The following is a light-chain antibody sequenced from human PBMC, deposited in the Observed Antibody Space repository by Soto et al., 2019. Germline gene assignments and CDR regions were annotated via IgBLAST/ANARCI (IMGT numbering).Light chain of an antibody. V-gene: IGLV1-51*01. CDR1: SSNIGNNY. CDR2: DNN. Sequence: QSVLTQPPSVSAAPGQKVTISCSGSSSNIGNNYVSWYQQLPGTAPKLLIYDNNKRPSGIPDRFSGSKSGTSATLGITGLQTGDEADYYCRTWDSSLSTYVFGTGTKV. CDR3: RTWDSSLSTYV. J-gene: IGLJ1*01.